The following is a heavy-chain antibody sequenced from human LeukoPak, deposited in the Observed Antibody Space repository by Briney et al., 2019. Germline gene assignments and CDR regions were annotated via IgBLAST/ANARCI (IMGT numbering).Heavy chain of an antibody. D-gene: IGHD3-10*02. J-gene: IGHJ6*04. CDR3: AELGITMIGGV. CDR2: IDYDGDRA. Sequence: GGSLRLSCVASGFTFSSYWMHWVRQAPGKGLVWVSRIDYDGDRADYADFVKGRFTTSRDNAKNTLYLQMNSLRAEDTAVYYCAELGITMIGGVWGKGTTVTISS. V-gene: IGHV3-74*01. CDR1: GFTFSSYW.